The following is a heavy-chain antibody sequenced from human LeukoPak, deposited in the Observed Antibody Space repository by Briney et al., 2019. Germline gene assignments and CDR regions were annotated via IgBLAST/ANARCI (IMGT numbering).Heavy chain of an antibody. J-gene: IGHJ4*02. V-gene: IGHV4-34*01. Sequence: SETLSLTCAVYGGSFSGYYWSWIRQPPGKGLEWIGEINHSGSANYNPSLKSRVTISVDTSKNQFSLKLSSVTAADTAVYYCAREGMAPLWGQGTLVTVSS. CDR3: AREGMAPL. CDR1: GGSFSGYY. D-gene: IGHD5-24*01. CDR2: INHSGSA.